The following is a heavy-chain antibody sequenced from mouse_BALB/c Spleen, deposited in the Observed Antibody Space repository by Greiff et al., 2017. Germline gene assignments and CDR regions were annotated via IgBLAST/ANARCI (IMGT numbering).Heavy chain of an antibody. CDR2: ISSGGSYT. CDR1: GFTFSSYA. D-gene: IGHD2-14*01. CDR3: ARDYRYDGY. J-gene: IGHJ3*01. Sequence: EVKLVESGGGLVKPGGSLKLSCAASGFTFSSYAMSWVRQSPEKRLEWVAEISSGGSYTYYPDTVTGRFTISRDNAKNTLYLEMSSLRSEDTAMYYCARDYRYDGYWGQGTLVTVSA. V-gene: IGHV5-9-4*01.